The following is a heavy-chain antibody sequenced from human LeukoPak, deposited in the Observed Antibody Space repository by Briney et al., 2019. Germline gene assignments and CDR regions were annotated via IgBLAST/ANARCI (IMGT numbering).Heavy chain of an antibody. CDR1: GYTFTSYG. J-gene: IGHJ5*02. D-gene: IGHD3-10*01. CDR3: ARVITMVRGVLNWFDP. CDR2: ISAYNGNT. Sequence: ASVKASCKASGYTFTSYGISWVRQAPGQGLEWMGWISAYNGNTNYAQKLQGRVTMTTDTSTSTAYMELRSLRSDDTAVYYCARVITMVRGVLNWFDPWGQGTLVTVSS. V-gene: IGHV1-18*01.